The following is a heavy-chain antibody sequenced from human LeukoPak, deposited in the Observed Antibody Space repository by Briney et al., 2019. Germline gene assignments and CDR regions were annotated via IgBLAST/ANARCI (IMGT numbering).Heavy chain of an antibody. CDR3: ARPEAKYFYDGSGYYYALFY. J-gene: IGHJ4*02. CDR2: INPGGGTA. V-gene: IGHV1-46*01. D-gene: IGHD3-22*01. Sequence: ASVKVSCKASGYPFTSYYIHWVRQAPGQRPEWMGVINPGGGTATYAQNFQGRVTMTRDMSTSTAFMELSSPRSEDTAVYYCARPEAKYFYDGSGYYYALFYWGQGALVTVSS. CDR1: GYPFTSYY.